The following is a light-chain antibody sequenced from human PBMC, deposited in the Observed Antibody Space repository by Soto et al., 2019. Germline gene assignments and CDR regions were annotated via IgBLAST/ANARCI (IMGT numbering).Light chain of an antibody. Sequence: EIVLALSPDTLSVSTGERVTLSCRATQTIGNKLAWYLQRPGQAPRLLRYGASTRATDIPARFSGSGSGTEFTLTITGRQSEDFAVYYCQQYNGWPWTFGLGTKVDI. CDR2: GAS. J-gene: IGKJ1*01. CDR3: QQYNGWPWT. V-gene: IGKV3-15*01. CDR1: QTIGNK.